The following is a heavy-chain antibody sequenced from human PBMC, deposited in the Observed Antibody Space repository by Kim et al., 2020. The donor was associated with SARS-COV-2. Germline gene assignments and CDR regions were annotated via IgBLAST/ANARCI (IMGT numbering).Heavy chain of an antibody. D-gene: IGHD4-17*01. J-gene: IGHJ6*01. CDR3: ARDLITVTNDYYYGLDV. CDR2: INSDGSSV. Sequence: GGSLRLSCAASGFTFISHWMHWVRQVPGKGLVWVSRINSDGSSVRYADSVKGRFTMSRDNGKDMLYLQMNSLRVEDTAVYYCARDLITVTNDYYYGLDV. V-gene: IGHV3-74*01. CDR1: GFTFISHW.